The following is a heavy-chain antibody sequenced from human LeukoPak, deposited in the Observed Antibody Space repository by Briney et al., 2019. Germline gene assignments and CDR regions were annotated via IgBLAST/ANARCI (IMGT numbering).Heavy chain of an antibody. D-gene: IGHD3-22*01. Sequence: ASVKVSCKASGYTFTGYYMHWVRQAPGQGLEWMGWINPNSGGTNYAQKFQGRVTMTRDTSISTAYMELSRLRSDDTAVYYCAIEREWDYYDSSAPEDYWGQGTLVTVSS. V-gene: IGHV1-2*02. CDR3: AIEREWDYYDSSAPEDY. CDR1: GYTFTGYY. CDR2: INPNSGGT. J-gene: IGHJ4*02.